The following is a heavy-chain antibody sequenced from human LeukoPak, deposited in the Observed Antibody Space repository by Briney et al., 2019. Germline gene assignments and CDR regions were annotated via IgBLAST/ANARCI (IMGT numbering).Heavy chain of an antibody. CDR1: GFTFSNAW. D-gene: IGHD4-17*01. J-gene: IGHJ4*02. CDR3: ARGYGDYFDY. CDR2: IRYDGSNK. Sequence: TGGSLRLSCAASGFTFSNAWMSWVRQAPGKGLEWVAFIRYDGSNKYYADSVKGRFTISRDNSKNTLYLQMNSLRAEDTAVYYCARGYGDYFDYWGQGTLVTVSS. V-gene: IGHV3-30*02.